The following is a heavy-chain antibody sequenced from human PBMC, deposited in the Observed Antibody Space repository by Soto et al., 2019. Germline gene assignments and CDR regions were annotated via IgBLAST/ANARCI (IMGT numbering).Heavy chain of an antibody. CDR2: ISGSGGST. CDR1: GFTFSSYA. V-gene: IGHV3-23*01. D-gene: IGHD6-19*01. J-gene: IGHJ6*02. CDR3: AKDNVRSGWYYYYGMDV. Sequence: GGSLRLSCAASGFTFSSYAMSWVRQAPGKGLEWVSAISGSGGSTYYADSVKGRFTISRDNSKNTLYLQMNSLRAEDTAVYYCAKDNVRSGWYYYYGMDVWGQGTTVTVSS.